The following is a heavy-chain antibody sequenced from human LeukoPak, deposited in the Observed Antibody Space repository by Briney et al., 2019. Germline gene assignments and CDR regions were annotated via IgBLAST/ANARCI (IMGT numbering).Heavy chain of an antibody. CDR3: ARHSADCGGDCWAFDY. J-gene: IGHJ4*02. V-gene: IGHV4-59*08. CDR1: GGSISSYY. CDR2: IYYSGST. D-gene: IGHD2-21*01. Sequence: PSETLSLTCTVSGGSISSYYWSWIRQPPGKGLEWIGYIYYSGSTNYSPSLTSRVAISVDTSKNQFSLKVNSVTAADTAVYSCARHSADCGGDCWAFDYWGQGTLVTVSS.